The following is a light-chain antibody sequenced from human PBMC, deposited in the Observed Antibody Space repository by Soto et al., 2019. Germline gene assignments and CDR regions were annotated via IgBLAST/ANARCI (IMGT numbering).Light chain of an antibody. CDR1: VLAKKY. J-gene: IGLJ1*01. CDR2: KDS. Sequence: SYELTQLSSVSVSPGQTARITCSGDVLAKKYARWFQQKPGQASVLVIYKDSERPSGIPERFSGSSSGTTVTLTISGAQVEDEADYYCYSAADNNGVFGTGTKVTVL. CDR3: YSAADNNGV. V-gene: IGLV3-27*01.